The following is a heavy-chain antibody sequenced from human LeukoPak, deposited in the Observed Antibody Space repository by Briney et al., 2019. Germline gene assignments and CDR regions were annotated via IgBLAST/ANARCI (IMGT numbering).Heavy chain of an antibody. CDR3: ARVSRNWGSDSYGMDV. Sequence: KPSETLSLTCTVSGGSISSYYWSWIRQPPGKGLEWIGYIYYSGSTNYNPSLKSRVTISVDTSKNQFSLKLSSVTAADTAVYYCARVSRNWGSDSYGMDVWGQGTTVTVSS. D-gene: IGHD7-27*01. J-gene: IGHJ6*02. V-gene: IGHV4-59*01. CDR2: IYYSGST. CDR1: GGSISSYY.